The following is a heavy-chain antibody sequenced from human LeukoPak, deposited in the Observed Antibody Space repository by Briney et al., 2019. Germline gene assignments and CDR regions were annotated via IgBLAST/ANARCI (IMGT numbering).Heavy chain of an antibody. CDR3: AAPQWELAPVGGKNYYYGMDV. Sequence: GGSLRLSCAASGFTFSSYSMNWVRQAPGKGLEWVSSISSSSSYIYYADSVKGRFTISRDNAKNSLYLQMNSLRAEDTAVYYCAAPQWELAPVGGKNYYYGMDVWGQGTTVTVSS. V-gene: IGHV3-21*01. CDR1: GFTFSSYS. J-gene: IGHJ6*02. D-gene: IGHD1-26*01. CDR2: ISSSSSYI.